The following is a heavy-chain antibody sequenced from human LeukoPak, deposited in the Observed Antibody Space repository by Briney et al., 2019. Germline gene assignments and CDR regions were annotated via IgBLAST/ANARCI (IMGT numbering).Heavy chain of an antibody. CDR2: ISSNGGST. D-gene: IGHD6-19*01. V-gene: IGHV3-64*01. CDR3: ARDSRQWLPTRGYFDY. J-gene: IGHJ4*02. CDR1: GFTFSSYA. Sequence: GGSLRLSCAASGFTFSSYAMHWVRQAPGKGLEYVSAISSNGGSTYYANSVKGRFTISRDNSRNTLYLQMGSLRAEDMAVCYCARDSRQWLPTRGYFDYWGQGTLVTVSS.